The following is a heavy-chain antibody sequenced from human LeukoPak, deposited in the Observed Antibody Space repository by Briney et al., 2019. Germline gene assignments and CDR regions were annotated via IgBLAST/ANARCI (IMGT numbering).Heavy chain of an antibody. CDR1: GFSFSSYA. D-gene: IGHD2-21*02. Sequence: GGSLRLSCAASGFSFSSYAMHWVRQAPGKGLEWVALISYDGSNKYYADSVKGRFTISRDNSKNTLYLQMNSLRAGDTAVYYCARELVVVTTISGHYWGQGTLVTVSS. CDR3: ARELVVVTTISGHY. J-gene: IGHJ4*02. CDR2: ISYDGSNK. V-gene: IGHV3-30-3*01.